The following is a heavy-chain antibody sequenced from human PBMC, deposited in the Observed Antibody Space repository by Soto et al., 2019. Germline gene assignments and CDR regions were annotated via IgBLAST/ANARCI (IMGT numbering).Heavy chain of an antibody. CDR1: GGSISSGGYY. CDR3: ARDTDMDYYGMDV. J-gene: IGHJ6*02. Sequence: QVQLQESGPGLVKPSQTLSLTCTVSGGSISSGGYYWSWIRQHPGKGLEWIGYIYYSGSTYYNPSLMSRVTISVDTSKNQFSLKLSSVTAADTAVYYCARDTDMDYYGMDVWGQGTTVTVSS. CDR2: IYYSGST. V-gene: IGHV4-31*03. D-gene: IGHD2-15*01.